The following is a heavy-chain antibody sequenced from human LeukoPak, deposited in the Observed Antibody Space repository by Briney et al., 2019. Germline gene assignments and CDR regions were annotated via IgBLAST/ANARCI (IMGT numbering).Heavy chain of an antibody. J-gene: IGHJ4*02. CDR2: ISNGGYPT. D-gene: IGHD3-10*02. CDR1: GYTFSHYW. CDR3: TRENYVPDS. Sequence: GGSLRLSCVASGYTFSHYWMSWVRQTPGKGLEWVASISNGGYPTYYVDSVRGRFTISRDDARNSLSLQMNGLRADDTAVYYCTRENYVPDSWGQGTLVTVSS. V-gene: IGHV3-7*03.